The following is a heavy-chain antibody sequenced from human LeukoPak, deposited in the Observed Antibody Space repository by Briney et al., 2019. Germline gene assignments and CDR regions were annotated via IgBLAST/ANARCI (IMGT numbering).Heavy chain of an antibody. Sequence: GGSLRLFCAASGFTFSSYAMTWVRQAPRKGLEWVSAISGSGGSTYYADSVKGRFTISRDNSKNTLYLQMNSLRAEDTAVYYCATLSGGYCNSSSCYAAYWGQGTLVTVSS. J-gene: IGHJ4*02. D-gene: IGHD2-2*01. V-gene: IGHV3-23*01. CDR3: ATLSGGYCNSSSCYAAY. CDR1: GFTFSSYA. CDR2: ISGSGGST.